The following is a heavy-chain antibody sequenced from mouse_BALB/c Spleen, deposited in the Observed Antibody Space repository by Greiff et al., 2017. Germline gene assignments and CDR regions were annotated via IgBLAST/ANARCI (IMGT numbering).Heavy chain of an antibody. J-gene: IGHJ4*01. CDR1: GYTFTDYA. CDR2: ISTYYGDD. CDR3: ARGVDDGSCGAMDY. V-gene: IGHV1-67*01. D-gene: IGHD1-1*02. Sequence: QVQLQQSGPELVRPGVSVKISCKGSGYTFTDYAMHWVKQSHAKSLEWIGVISTYYGDDSYNQKFKGKATMTVDKSSSTTYMVLARLTSEDSAIYYYARGVDDGSCGAMDYWGQGTSVTVAS.